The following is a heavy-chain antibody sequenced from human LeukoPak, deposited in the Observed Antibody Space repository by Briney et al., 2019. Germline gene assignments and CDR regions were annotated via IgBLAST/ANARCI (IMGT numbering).Heavy chain of an antibody. V-gene: IGHV5-51*01. J-gene: IGHJ4*02. Sequence: GESLKISCKGSGYSFTIYWIGWVRQMPGKGLEWMGIIYPGDSDTRYSPSFQGQVTISADRSTNTAYLQWSSLKASDTAIYYCARRLKNSNGWTFDYWGQGTLVTVSS. D-gene: IGHD6-19*01. CDR2: IYPGDSDT. CDR1: GYSFTIYW. CDR3: ARRLKNSNGWTFDY.